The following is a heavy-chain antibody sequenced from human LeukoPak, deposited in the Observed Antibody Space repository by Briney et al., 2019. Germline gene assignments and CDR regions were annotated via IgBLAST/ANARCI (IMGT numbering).Heavy chain of an antibody. CDR1: GFTFSIYA. Sequence: GGSLRLSCAASGFTFSIYAMHWVRQAPGKGLEWVAVISYDGSNKYYADSVKGRFTISRDNSKNTLYLQMNSLRAEDTALYYCARDRGYCSGGSCWLTNYFDSWGQGTLVTVSS. CDR3: ARDRGYCSGGSCWLTNYFDS. D-gene: IGHD2-15*01. V-gene: IGHV3-30-3*01. CDR2: ISYDGSNK. J-gene: IGHJ4*02.